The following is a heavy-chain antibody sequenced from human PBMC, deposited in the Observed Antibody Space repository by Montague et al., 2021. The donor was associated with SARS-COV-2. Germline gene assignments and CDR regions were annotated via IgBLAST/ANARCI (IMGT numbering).Heavy chain of an antibody. V-gene: IGHV4-59*01. CDR3: ARVGLGYSYVGVRVQQAFDI. J-gene: IGHJ3*02. CDR2: IYYSGST. Sequence: SETLSLTCTVSGGSISSYYWSWIRQPPGKGLEWIGYIYYSGSTNYNPSLKSRVTISVDTSKNQFSLKLSSVTAADTAAYYCARVGLGYSYVGVRVQQAFDIRGQGTMVTVSS. CDR1: GGSISSYY. D-gene: IGHD5-18*01.